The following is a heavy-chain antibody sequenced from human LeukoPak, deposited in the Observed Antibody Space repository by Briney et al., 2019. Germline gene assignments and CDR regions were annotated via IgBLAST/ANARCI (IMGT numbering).Heavy chain of an antibody. V-gene: IGHV3-9*03. CDR1: GFIFDDYA. D-gene: IGHD5-18*01. CDR2: ISWNSGSI. CDR3: AKGGYSYGLGFDY. J-gene: IGHJ4*02. Sequence: GGSLRLSCAASGFIFDDYAMHWVRQAPGKGLEWVSGISWNSGSIGYADSVKGRLTISRDNAKNSLYLQMNSLRAEDMALYYCAKGGYSYGLGFDYWGQGTLVTVSS.